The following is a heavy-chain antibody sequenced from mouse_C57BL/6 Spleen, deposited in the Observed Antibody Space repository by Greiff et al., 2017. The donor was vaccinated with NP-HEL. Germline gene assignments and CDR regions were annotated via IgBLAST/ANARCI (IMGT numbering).Heavy chain of an antibody. D-gene: IGHD1-1*01. V-gene: IGHV1-53*01. CDR1: GYTFTSYW. CDR3: ARSMGPYYYGHV. Sequence: QVQLQQPGTELVKPGASVKLSCKASGYTFTSYWMHWVKQRPGQGLEWIGNINPSNGGTNYNEKFQSKATLTVHTSSSTAYMQLSRLTSEDSAVYYCARSMGPYYYGHVWGTGTTVTVSS. CDR2: INPSNGGT. J-gene: IGHJ1*03.